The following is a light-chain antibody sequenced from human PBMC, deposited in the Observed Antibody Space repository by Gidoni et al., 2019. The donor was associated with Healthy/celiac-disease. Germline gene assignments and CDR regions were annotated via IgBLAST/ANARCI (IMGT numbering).Light chain of an antibody. CDR1: QSVSSY. CDR3: QQRSNWPLT. V-gene: IGKV3-11*01. CDR2: DSS. Sequence: EIVLTQSPATLSSSPGERATLSCRASQSVSSYLAWYQQKPGQAPRLLIDDSSHSATGTPARFSSSGARKDFTLTSSSLDPEDFAVYYCQQRSNWPLTFGGGTKVEIK. J-gene: IGKJ4*01.